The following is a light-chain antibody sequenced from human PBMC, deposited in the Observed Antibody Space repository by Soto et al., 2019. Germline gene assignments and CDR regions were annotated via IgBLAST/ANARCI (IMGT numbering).Light chain of an antibody. J-gene: IGKJ4*01. CDR3: QQYGSSPFT. CDR1: QRVSSSY. Sequence: EVVLTQSPDTLPLSPGEGATLSCRASQRVSSSYLAWYQQKPGQAPRLLIYGASSRAAGIPDRFSGSGSGTDFILSNSRLEPEDFAVYFCQQYGSSPFTFGGGTKVEIK. V-gene: IGKV3-20*01. CDR2: GAS.